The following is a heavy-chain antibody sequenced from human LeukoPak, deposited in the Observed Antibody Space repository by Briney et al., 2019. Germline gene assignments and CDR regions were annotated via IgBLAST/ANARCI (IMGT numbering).Heavy chain of an antibody. CDR3: ARARITMMAFDV. Sequence: ASVKLSCKASGYTFTSFDINWVRQATGQGLEWRGWMNPNNGNTGFVQNFQGTFTMTRNTSISTAYMQLSSLTSDDTAVYYCARARITMMAFDVWGQGTVVTVSS. D-gene: IGHD1-14*01. J-gene: IGHJ3*01. CDR2: MNPNNGNT. V-gene: IGHV1-8*01. CDR1: GYTFTSFD.